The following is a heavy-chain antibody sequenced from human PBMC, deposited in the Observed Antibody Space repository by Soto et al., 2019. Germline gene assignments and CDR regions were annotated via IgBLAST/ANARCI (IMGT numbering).Heavy chain of an antibody. CDR2: INHSGST. D-gene: IGHD2-15*01. Sequence: PSETLSRTCAVYGGSFSGYYWSWIRQPPGKGLEWIGEINHSGSTNYNPSLKSRVTISVDTSKNQFSLKLSSVTAADTAVYYCARGGLGYCSGGSCYRTDPFDYWGQGTLVTVSS. CDR3: ARGGLGYCSGGSCYRTDPFDY. CDR1: GGSFSGYY. V-gene: IGHV4-34*01. J-gene: IGHJ4*02.